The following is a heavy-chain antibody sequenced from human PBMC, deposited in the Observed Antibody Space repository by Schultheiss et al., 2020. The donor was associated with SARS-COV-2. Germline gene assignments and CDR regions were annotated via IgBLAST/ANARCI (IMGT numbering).Heavy chain of an antibody. CDR2: ISYDGSNK. Sequence: GGSLRLSCAASGFTFSSYGMHWVRQAPGKGLEWVAVISYDGSNKYYADSVKGRFTISRDNSKNTLYLQMNSLRAEDTAVYYCARRGYSSGWYYFDYWGQGTLVTVSS. V-gene: IGHV3-30*06. CDR3: ARRGYSSGWYYFDY. D-gene: IGHD6-19*01. J-gene: IGHJ4*02. CDR1: GFTFSSYG.